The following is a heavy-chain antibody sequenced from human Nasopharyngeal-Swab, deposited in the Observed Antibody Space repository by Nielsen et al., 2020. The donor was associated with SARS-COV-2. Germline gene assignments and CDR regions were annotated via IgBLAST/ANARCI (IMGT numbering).Heavy chain of an antibody. D-gene: IGHD3-10*01. CDR3: AKDREATYYYGSGSFDY. CDR2: ISGSGGST. J-gene: IGHJ4*02. CDR1: GFTFSSYA. Sequence: GALRLSCAASGFTFSSYAMSWVRQAPGKGLEWVSAISGSGGSTYYADSVKGRFTISRDNSKNTLYLQMNSLRAEDTAVYYCAKDREATYYYGSGSFDYWGQGTLVTVSS. V-gene: IGHV3-23*01.